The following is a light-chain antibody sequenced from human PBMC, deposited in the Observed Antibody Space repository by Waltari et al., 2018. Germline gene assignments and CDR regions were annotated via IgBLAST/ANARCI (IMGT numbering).Light chain of an antibody. J-gene: IGLJ3*02. CDR3: YSSADDNPRV. Sequence: YDLTPPSPVSVSPGPTATITCSGDTVPKQYIRWFQHRPGQAPTLVIYKDNERPSGIPERFSGSSSGVTAMLTISGAQADDEADYYCYSSADDNPRVFGGGTKLTVL. CDR2: KDN. V-gene: IGLV3-27*01. CDR1: TVPKQY.